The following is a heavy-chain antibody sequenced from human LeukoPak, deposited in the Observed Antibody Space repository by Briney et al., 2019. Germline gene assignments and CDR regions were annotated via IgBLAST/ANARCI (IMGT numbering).Heavy chain of an antibody. CDR3: ARMAVYYYYYMDV. CDR1: GVSISSYY. Sequence: SETLSLTCTVSGVSISSYYWSWIRQPPGKGLEWIGYIYYSGSTNYNPSLKSRVTISVDTSKNQFSLKLSSVTAADTAVYYCARMAVYYYYYMDVWGKGTTVTVSS. J-gene: IGHJ6*03. CDR2: IYYSGST. D-gene: IGHD5-24*01. V-gene: IGHV4-59*01.